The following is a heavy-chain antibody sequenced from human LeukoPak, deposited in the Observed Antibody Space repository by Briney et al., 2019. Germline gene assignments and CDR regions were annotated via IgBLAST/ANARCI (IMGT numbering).Heavy chain of an antibody. V-gene: IGHV1-3*01. D-gene: IGHD3-10*01. CDR2: INAGNGNT. CDR3: ARGPRGVIITPYFQH. Sequence: GASVKVSCKASGYTFTSYAMHWVRQAPGQRLEWMGWINAGNGNTKYSQKFQGRVTITRDTSASTAYMELSSLRSEDTAVYYCARGPRGVIITPYFQHWGQGTLVTVSS. CDR1: GYTFTSYA. J-gene: IGHJ1*01.